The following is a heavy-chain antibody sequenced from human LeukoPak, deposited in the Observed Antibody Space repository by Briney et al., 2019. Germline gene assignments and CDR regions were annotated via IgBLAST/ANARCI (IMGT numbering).Heavy chain of an antibody. V-gene: IGHV3-30*02. Sequence: GGSLRLSCAASGFTFSSYGMHWVHQAPGKGLEWVAVIWYDGSNKYYADSVKGRFTISRDNSKNTLYLQMNSLRAEDTAVYYCAKDQAGSGWYLDYWGQGTLVTVSS. CDR3: AKDQAGSGWYLDY. D-gene: IGHD6-19*01. CDR1: GFTFSSYG. J-gene: IGHJ4*02. CDR2: IWYDGSNK.